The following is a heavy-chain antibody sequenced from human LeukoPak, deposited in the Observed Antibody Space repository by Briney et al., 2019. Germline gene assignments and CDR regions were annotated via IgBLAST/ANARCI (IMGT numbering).Heavy chain of an antibody. D-gene: IGHD3-22*01. J-gene: IGHJ4*02. V-gene: IGHV4-38-2*02. CDR3: AGKYYYDSSGYFYVDY. Sequence: SETLSLTCTVSGYSISSGYYWGWIRQSTGKGLEWIGSVYHSGSTYYNPSLTSRVTISLDTSNNQFSLKLSYVTAADTAVYYCAGKYYYDSSGYFYVDYWGQGTLVTVSS. CDR1: GYSISSGYY. CDR2: VYHSGST.